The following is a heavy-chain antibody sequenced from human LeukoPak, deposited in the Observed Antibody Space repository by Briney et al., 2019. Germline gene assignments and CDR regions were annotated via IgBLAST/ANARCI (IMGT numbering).Heavy chain of an antibody. J-gene: IGHJ4*02. D-gene: IGHD4-23*01. CDR3: TRGKDGGNPYYYDH. V-gene: IGHV3-49*04. Sequence: GGSLRLSCTTSGFIFRDFAMTWVRQAPGKGLEWVGFVRGSPYGATTEYAASVKGGFTISRDDSKSIAYLQMNSLKTEDTGVYYCTRGKDGGNPYYYDHWGQGTLVIVSS. CDR2: VRGSPYGATT. CDR1: GFIFRDFA.